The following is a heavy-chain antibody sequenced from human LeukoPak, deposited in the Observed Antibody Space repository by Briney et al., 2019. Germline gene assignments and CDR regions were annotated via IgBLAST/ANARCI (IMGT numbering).Heavy chain of an antibody. D-gene: IGHD6-19*01. CDR2: IYHSGST. CDR1: GYSISSGYY. CDR3: AGTPRIAVAGTGIDY. V-gene: IGHV4-38-2*02. Sequence: SETLSLTCTVSGYSISSGYYWGWIRQPPGKGLEWIGSIYHSGSTYYNSSLKSRVTISVDTSKNQFSLKLSSVTAADTAVYYCAGTPRIAVAGTGIDYWGQGTLVTVSS. J-gene: IGHJ4*02.